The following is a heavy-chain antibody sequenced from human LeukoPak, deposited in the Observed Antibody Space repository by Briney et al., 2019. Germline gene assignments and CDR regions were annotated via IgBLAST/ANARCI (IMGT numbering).Heavy chain of an antibody. CDR3: ARPVTTSGD. D-gene: IGHD4-11*01. Sequence: GGSPRLSCAAAGVTLTSYTMRWVRHTPGKGLEWVAVISYDGSNKYYADSVKGRFTISRDNSKNTLYLQMNSLRAEDTAVYYCARPVTTSGDWGQGTLVTVSS. J-gene: IGHJ4*02. CDR1: GVTLTSYT. CDR2: ISYDGSNK. V-gene: IGHV3-30-3*01.